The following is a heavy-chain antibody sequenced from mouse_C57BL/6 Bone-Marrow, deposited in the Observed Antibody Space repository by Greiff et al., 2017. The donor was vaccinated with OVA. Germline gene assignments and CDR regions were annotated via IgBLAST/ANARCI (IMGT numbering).Heavy chain of an antibody. CDR1: GYTFTSYW. V-gene: IGHV1-52*01. CDR2: IDTSDSET. Sequence: VQLQQPGAELVRPGSSVKLSCKASGYTFTSYWMHWVKQRPIQGLEWIGNIDTSDSETHYNQKFKDKATLTVDKSSSTAYMQLSSLTSEDSAVYYCARALYYYGSSHVWGTGTTVTVSS. CDR3: ARALYYYGSSHV. J-gene: IGHJ1*03. D-gene: IGHD1-1*01.